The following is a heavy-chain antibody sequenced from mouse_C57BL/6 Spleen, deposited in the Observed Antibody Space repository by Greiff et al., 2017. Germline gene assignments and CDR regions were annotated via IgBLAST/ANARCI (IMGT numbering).Heavy chain of an antibody. CDR1: GYTFTSYW. V-gene: IGHV1-61*01. CDR2: IYPSDSET. J-gene: IGHJ4*01. CDR3: ARLAQATGAMDY. D-gene: IGHD3-2*02. Sequence: QVQLKQPGAELVGPGSSVKLSCKASGYTFTSYWMDWVKQRPGQGLEWIGNIYPSDSETHYNQKFKDKATLTVDKSSSTAYMQLSSLTSEDSAVYYCARLAQATGAMDYWGQGTSVTVSS.